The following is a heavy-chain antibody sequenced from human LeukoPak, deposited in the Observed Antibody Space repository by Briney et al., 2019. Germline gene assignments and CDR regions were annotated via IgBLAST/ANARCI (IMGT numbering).Heavy chain of an antibody. CDR1: GFTSSDYW. CDR3: VRGQTIDY. J-gene: IGHJ4*02. Sequence: GGSLRLSCTASGFTSSDYWMYWVRQAPGKGLVWVSRIKGDGTGILYEDFAEGRFTISRDNAKNALYLQMTSLREEDTAVYYCVRGQTIDYWGQGTLVTVSS. CDR2: IKGDGTGI. V-gene: IGHV3-74*03. D-gene: IGHD3-10*01.